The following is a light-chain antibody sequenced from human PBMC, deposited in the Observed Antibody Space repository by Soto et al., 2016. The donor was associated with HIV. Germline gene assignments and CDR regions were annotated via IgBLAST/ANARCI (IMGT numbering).Light chain of an antibody. J-gene: IGKJ1*01. CDR3: QHLNSFLPWT. CDR2: AAS. CDR1: QGMSSY. V-gene: IGKV1-9*01. Sequence: DIQLTQSPSFVSASVGDRVTITCRASQGMSSYLAWYQQKPGKAPELLIYAASTLHSGVPSRFSGSGPGTEFTLTISSLQPEDFAIYYCQHLNSFLPWTFGQGTKVEIK.